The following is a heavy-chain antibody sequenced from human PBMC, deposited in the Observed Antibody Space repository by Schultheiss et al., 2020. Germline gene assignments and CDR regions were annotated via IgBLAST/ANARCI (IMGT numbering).Heavy chain of an antibody. J-gene: IGHJ4*02. Sequence: GGSLRLSCAASGFTFSSYGMHWVRQAPGKGLEWVAVIWYDGSNKYYVDSVKGRFTISRDNAKNSLYLQMNSLRAEDTAVYYCARITMVRGYGDSDYWGQGTLVTVSS. CDR1: GFTFSSYG. D-gene: IGHD3-10*01. CDR2: IWYDGSNK. CDR3: ARITMVRGYGDSDY. V-gene: IGHV3-33*01.